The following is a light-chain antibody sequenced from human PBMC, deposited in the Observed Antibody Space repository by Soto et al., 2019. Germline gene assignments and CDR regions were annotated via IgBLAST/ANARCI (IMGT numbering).Light chain of an antibody. CDR2: LAS. J-gene: IGKJ4*01. V-gene: IGKV1D-12*01. Sequence: DIQMTQYPSSVSASVGDRVTFTCRASENIDNYLAWYQQKPGKAPKLLIYLASTLQSGVPSRFRGSGYGRDFSLTVSSLQPEDFATYICQQGYDLPITFGGGTKVEI. CDR3: QQGYDLPIT. CDR1: ENIDNY.